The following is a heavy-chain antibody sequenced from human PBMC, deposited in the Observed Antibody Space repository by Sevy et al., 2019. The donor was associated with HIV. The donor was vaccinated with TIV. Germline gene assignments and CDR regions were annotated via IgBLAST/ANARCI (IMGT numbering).Heavy chain of an antibody. CDR1: GFTFSSYA. J-gene: IGHJ6*03. CDR3: AKDAFYGDYVNYYYYYMDV. D-gene: IGHD4-17*01. Sequence: GGSLRLSCAASGFTFSSYAMSWVRQAPGKGLEWVSAISGGGGSTYYADSVKGRFTISRDNSKNTLYLQMNSLRAEDTAVYYCAKDAFYGDYVNYYYYYMDVWGKGTTVTVSS. CDR2: ISGGGGST. V-gene: IGHV3-23*01.